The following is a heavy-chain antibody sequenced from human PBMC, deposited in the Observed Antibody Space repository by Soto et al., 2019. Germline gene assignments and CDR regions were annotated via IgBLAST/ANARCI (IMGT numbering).Heavy chain of an antibody. Sequence: GSSVKVSCKTSGFTFSNSAVQWVRQARGQRHEWMGWIVVGSGNTKYAQKFRERVTISRDMSTSTAHMEVSSLTSEDTAVYYCAADLYSGGSCCSFDIWG. CDR1: GFTFSNSA. D-gene: IGHD2-15*01. V-gene: IGHV1-58*01. CDR2: IVVGSGNT. CDR3: AADLYSGGSCCSFDI. J-gene: IGHJ3*02.